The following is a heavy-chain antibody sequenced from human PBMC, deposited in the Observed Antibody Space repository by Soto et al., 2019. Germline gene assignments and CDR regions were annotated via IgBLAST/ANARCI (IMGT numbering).Heavy chain of an antibody. CDR1: GGSISSYY. V-gene: IGHV4-59*04. CDR3: ARLEVGAGYYYGMDV. D-gene: IGHD1-26*01. J-gene: IGHJ6*02. Sequence: SETLSLTCTVSGGSISSYYWSWIRQPPGKGLEWIGYIYYSGSTYYNPSLKSRVTISVDTSKNQFSLKLSSVTAADTAVYYCARLEVGAGYYYGMDVWGQGTTVTVSS. CDR2: IYYSGST.